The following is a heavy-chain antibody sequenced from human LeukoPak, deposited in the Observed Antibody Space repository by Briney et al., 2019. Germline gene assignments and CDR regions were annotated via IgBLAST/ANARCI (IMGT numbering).Heavy chain of an antibody. Sequence: PGGSLRLSCAASGFTFSSYAMTWVRQAPGKGLEWVSAVSGSGGSTYYADSVKGRFTISRDNSKNPLYLQMNRLRAEDTAVYYCAKGLVEFFDYWGQGTLVTVSS. CDR3: AKGLVEFFDY. D-gene: IGHD2-8*02. J-gene: IGHJ4*02. CDR2: VSGSGGST. V-gene: IGHV3-23*01. CDR1: GFTFSSYA.